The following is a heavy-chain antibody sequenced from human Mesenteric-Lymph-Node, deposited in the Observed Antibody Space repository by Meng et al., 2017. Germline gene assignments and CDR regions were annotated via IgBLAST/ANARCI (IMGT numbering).Heavy chain of an antibody. CDR3: AKEMGAVGTPYFDY. D-gene: IGHD6-13*01. CDR2: FSGSDGGT. Sequence: EVQLFESGGGLVQPGGSLRLSCAASGFSFSNYAISWVRQAPGKGLEWVSAFSGSDGGTHYADSVKGRFTISRDSSKNTLYLQMNSLRAEDTAIYYCAKEMGAVGTPYFDYWGQGTLVTVSS. CDR1: GFSFSNYA. J-gene: IGHJ4*02. V-gene: IGHV3-23*01.